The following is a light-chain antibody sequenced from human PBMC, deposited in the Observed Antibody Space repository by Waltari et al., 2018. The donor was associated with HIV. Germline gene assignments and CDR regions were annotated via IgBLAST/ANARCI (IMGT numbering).Light chain of an antibody. CDR3: QQYNSGPLT. V-gene: IGKV3D-15*01. CDR1: QRVSRN. J-gene: IGKJ4*01. CDR2: GAS. Sequence: EIVMTQSPATLSVSPGERATLSCRTSQRVSRNFAWYQQKPGQAPKLLIYGASTRTTDIPARFSGSGSGTEYTLTISSLQAEDFAVYHCQQYNSGPLTFGGGTKVEIK.